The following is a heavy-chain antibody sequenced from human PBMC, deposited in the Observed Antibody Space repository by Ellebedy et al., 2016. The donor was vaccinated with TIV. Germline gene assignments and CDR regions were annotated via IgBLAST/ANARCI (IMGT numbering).Heavy chain of an antibody. CDR3: ARDPRYSGSYSYFQH. CDR1: GGTFSSYA. CDR2: IIPIFGTV. D-gene: IGHD1-26*01. V-gene: IGHV1-69*13. Sequence: ASVKVSCKASGGTFSSYAITWVRQAPGQGLEWMGGIIPIFGTVNYAQKFQGRVTFTADESTSTAYMELNNLRPEDTAVYYCARDPRYSGSYSYFQHWGQGTLVTVSS. J-gene: IGHJ1*01.